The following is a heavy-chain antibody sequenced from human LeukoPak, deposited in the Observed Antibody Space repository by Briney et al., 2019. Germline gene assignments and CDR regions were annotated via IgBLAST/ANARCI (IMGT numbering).Heavy chain of an antibody. CDR1: GFTFSDYY. CDR3: AGDSGWHYFDY. CDR2: ISTNGRTI. D-gene: IGHD6-19*01. V-gene: IGHV3-11*01. J-gene: IGHJ4*02. Sequence: PGGSLRLSCAASGFTFSDYYMSWIRQAPGEGLEWLSYISTNGRTIYYADSVKGRFTISRDNAKNSLYLQMNSLRAEDTAVYYCAGDSGWHYFDYWGQGTLVTVSS.